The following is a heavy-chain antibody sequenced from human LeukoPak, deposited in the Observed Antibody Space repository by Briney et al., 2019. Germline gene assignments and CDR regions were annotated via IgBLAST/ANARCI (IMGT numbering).Heavy chain of an antibody. J-gene: IGHJ3*02. D-gene: IGHD2-2*01. V-gene: IGHV1-69*13. CDR3: ASPDPRYQLLSRDASDI. Sequence: GASVKVSCKASGGTFSSYAISWVRQAPGQGLEWMGGIIPIFGTANYAQKFQGRVTITADESTSTAYMELSSLRSEDTAVYYCASPDPRYQLLSRDASDIWGQGTMVTVSS. CDR1: GGTFSSYA. CDR2: IIPIFGTA.